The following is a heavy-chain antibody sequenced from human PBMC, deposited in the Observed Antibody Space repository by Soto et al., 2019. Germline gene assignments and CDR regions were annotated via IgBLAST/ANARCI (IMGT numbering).Heavy chain of an antibody. Sequence: QVQLQQWGAGLLKPSEILSLTCAVYGGSFSGYYWTWIRQSPGKGLEWIGEINDSRSTNYNPSLKRRVTISVDTSKKQVSLKLNSVTAADTAVYYCARGLLVWFGELSRRGDHYSYMDVWGKGTTVTVSS. CDR3: ARGLLVWFGELSRRGDHYSYMDV. CDR2: INDSRST. J-gene: IGHJ6*03. CDR1: GGSFSGYY. V-gene: IGHV4-34*01. D-gene: IGHD3-10*01.